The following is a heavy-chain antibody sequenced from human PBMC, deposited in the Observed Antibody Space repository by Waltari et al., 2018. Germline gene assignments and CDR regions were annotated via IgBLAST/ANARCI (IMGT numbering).Heavy chain of an antibody. J-gene: IGHJ4*02. CDR2: INSGGST. CDR3: AQGLWYFDY. Sequence: EVQLLESGGGLVQPGGSLRLSCAASGFSFSIYGMSWVRQAQGKGLEWVSGINSGGSTNYADSVKGRFTISRDNSKNTLYLHMNSLRAEDTAVYYCAQGLWYFDYWGQGTLVTVSS. CDR1: GFSFSIYG. V-gene: IGHV3-23*01. D-gene: IGHD2-21*01.